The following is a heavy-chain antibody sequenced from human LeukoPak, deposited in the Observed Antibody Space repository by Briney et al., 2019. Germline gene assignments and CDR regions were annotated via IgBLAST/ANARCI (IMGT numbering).Heavy chain of an antibody. D-gene: IGHD4-17*01. CDR2: ISWNSGSI. CDR3: AKDSATTVTSVDY. Sequence: GGSLRLSCAASGFTFDDYAMHWVRQAPGKGLEWVSGISWNSGSIGYADSVKGRFTISRDNAKNSLYLQMNSLRAEDTVAYYCAKDSATTVTSVDYWGQGTLVTVSS. V-gene: IGHV3-9*01. CDR1: GFTFDDYA. J-gene: IGHJ4*02.